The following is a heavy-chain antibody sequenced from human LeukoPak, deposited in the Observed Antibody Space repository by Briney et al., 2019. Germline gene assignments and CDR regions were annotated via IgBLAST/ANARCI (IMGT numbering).Heavy chain of an antibody. J-gene: IGHJ4*02. V-gene: IGHV1-69*01. CDR1: GGTFSSYS. Sequence: GSSVKVSCKASGGTFSSYSISWVRQAPGQGVEWMGGIIPIFCTANYAQKFQGRVTITADESTSTAYMELSSLRSEDTAVYYCARDLTRSGGYWGQGTLVTVSS. D-gene: IGHD3-10*01. CDR2: IIPIFCTA. CDR3: ARDLTRSGGY.